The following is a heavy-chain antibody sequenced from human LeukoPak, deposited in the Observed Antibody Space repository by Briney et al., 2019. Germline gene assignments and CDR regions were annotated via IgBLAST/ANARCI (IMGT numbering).Heavy chain of an antibody. Sequence: GGSLRLSCAASGFTFSSYWMSWVRQAPGKGLEWVSSISSSSSYIYYADSVKGRFTISRDNAKNSLYLQMNSLRAEDTAVYYCASTTGGGCDPFDYWGQGTLVTVSS. CDR1: GFTFSSYW. CDR3: ASTTGGGCDPFDY. J-gene: IGHJ4*02. D-gene: IGHD1-14*01. V-gene: IGHV3-21*01. CDR2: ISSSSSYI.